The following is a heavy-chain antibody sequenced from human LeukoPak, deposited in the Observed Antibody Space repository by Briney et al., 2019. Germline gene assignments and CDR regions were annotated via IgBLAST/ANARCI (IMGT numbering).Heavy chain of an antibody. V-gene: IGHV4-59*01. Sequence: PSETLSLTCTVSGGSISSYYWSWIRQPPGKGLEWIGYIYYSGSTNYNPSLKSRVTISVDTSKNQFSLKLSSVTAADTAVYYCAREQVDTAMVFDYWGQGTLVTVSS. CDR3: AREQVDTAMVFDY. CDR1: GGSISSYY. J-gene: IGHJ4*02. D-gene: IGHD5-18*01. CDR2: IYYSGST.